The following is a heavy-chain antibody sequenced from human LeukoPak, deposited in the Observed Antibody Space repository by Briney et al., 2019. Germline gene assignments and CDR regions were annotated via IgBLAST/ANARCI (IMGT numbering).Heavy chain of an antibody. Sequence: GGSLRLSCAASGFAFSGYWMHWVRQPPGKGLVWVSRITGDGSSTTYADSVKGRFPISRDNAKNTLYLQMISLRAEDTAVYYCARDTGWYFDLWGRGTLVTVSS. CDR3: ARDTGWYFDL. CDR1: GFAFSGYW. V-gene: IGHV3-74*01. J-gene: IGHJ2*01. D-gene: IGHD4-17*01. CDR2: ITGDGSST.